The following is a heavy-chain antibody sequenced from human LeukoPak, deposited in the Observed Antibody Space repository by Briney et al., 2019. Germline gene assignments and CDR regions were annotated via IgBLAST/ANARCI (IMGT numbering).Heavy chain of an antibody. CDR1: GYTFTSYG. D-gene: IGHD6-13*01. V-gene: IGHV1-18*01. CDR3: ARDPLRYSSSWPVDY. Sequence: ASVNVSCKASGYTFTSYGISWVRQAPGQGLEWMGWISAYNGNTNYAQKLQGRVTMTTDTSTSTAYMELRSLRSDDTAVYYCARDPLRYSSSWPVDYWGQGTLVTVSS. CDR2: ISAYNGNT. J-gene: IGHJ4*02.